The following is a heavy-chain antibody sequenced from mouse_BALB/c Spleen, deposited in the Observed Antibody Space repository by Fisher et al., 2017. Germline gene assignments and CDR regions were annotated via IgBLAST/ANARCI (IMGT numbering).Heavy chain of an antibody. CDR3: ARSFLEYGSSSYAMDY. Sequence: KFKGKATLTADTSSSTAYMQISSLTSEDSAVYFCARSFLEYGSSSYAMDYWGQGTSVTVSS. J-gene: IGHJ4*01. D-gene: IGHD1-1*01. V-gene: IGHV1-12*01.